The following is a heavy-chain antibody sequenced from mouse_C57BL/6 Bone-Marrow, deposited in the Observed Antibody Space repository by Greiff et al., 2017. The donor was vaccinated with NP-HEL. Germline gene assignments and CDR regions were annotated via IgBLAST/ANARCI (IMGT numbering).Heavy chain of an antibody. CDR1: GYTFTDYE. CDR3: TREDSMITTTGFAY. Sequence: QVQLQQSGAELVRPGASVTLSCKASGYTFTDYEMHWVKQTPVHGLEWIGAIDPETGGTAYNQKFKGKAILTADKSSSTAYMELRSLTSEDSAVYYCTREDSMITTTGFAYWGQGTLVTVSA. D-gene: IGHD2-4*01. V-gene: IGHV1-15*01. J-gene: IGHJ3*01. CDR2: IDPETGGT.